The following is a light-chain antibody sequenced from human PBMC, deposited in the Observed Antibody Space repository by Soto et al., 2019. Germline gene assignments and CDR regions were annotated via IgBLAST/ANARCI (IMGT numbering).Light chain of an antibody. V-gene: IGLV2-14*01. CDR2: DVS. Sequence: SALTHSASVSGSPGQSITISCTGTSSDVGGYNYVSWYQQHPGKAPKLIIYDVSNRPSGVSTRFSGSKSGNTASLTISGLQAEDEADYSCSSYTSTNSWVFGGGTKLTVL. J-gene: IGLJ3*02. CDR1: SSDVGGYNY. CDR3: SSYTSTNSWV.